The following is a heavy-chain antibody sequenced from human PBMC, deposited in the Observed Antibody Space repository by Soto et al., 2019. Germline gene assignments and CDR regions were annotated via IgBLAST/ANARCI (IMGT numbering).Heavy chain of an antibody. V-gene: IGHV3-74*01. J-gene: IGHJ4*02. CDR1: GFTFSSYW. Sequence: PGGSLRLSCAASGFTFSSYWMHWVRQAPGKGLVWFSRINSDGSSTSYADSVKGRFTISRDNAKNTLYLQMNSLRAEDTAVYYCARDRGSSGRIIGYWGQGTLVTVSS. CDR3: ARDRGSSGRIIGY. CDR2: INSDGSST. D-gene: IGHD6-19*01.